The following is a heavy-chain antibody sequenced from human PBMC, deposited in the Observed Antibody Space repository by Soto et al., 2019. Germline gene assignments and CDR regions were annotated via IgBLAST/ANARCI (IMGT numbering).Heavy chain of an antibody. V-gene: IGHV3-30-3*01. CDR3: ARDSWGGVTTLFGY. CDR2: ISYDGSNK. Sequence: QVQLVESGGGVVQPGRSLRLSCAASGFTFSSYAMHWVRQAPGKGLEWVAVISYDGSNKYYADSVKGRFTISRDNSKNTPYLQMNSLRAEDTAVYYCARDSWGGVTTLFGYWGQGTLVTVSS. D-gene: IGHD4-17*01. J-gene: IGHJ4*02. CDR1: GFTFSSYA.